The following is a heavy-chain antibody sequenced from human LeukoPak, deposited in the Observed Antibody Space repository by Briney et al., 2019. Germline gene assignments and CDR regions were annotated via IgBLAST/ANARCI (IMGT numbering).Heavy chain of an antibody. CDR1: GYTFSNYD. CDR3: ARGSDWYFDL. CDR2: MNPNSGNT. V-gene: IGHV1-8*03. Sequence: GASVKVSCKASGYTFSNYDINWVRQATGQGLEWMGWMNPNSGNTGYAQKFQGRVTITRNTSISTAYMELSSLRSEDTAVYYCARGSDWYFDLWGRGTLVTVSS. J-gene: IGHJ2*01. D-gene: IGHD3-3*01.